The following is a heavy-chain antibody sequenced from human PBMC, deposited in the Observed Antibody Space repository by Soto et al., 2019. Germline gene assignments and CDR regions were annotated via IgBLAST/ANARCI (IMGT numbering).Heavy chain of an antibody. J-gene: IGHJ4*02. D-gene: IGHD3-22*01. CDR3: AKSLYYYDSSPLDH. CDR1: GFDFEDYA. V-gene: IGHV3-43D*04. CDR2: TNSDGTDS. Sequence: LRLSCAAAGFDFEDYAMHWVRQVPGKGLEWVSLTNSDGTDSYYVDSVKGRFTISRDNAKRTLYLQMDRLRPEDTALYFCAKSLYYYDSSPLDHWGQGTLVTVSS.